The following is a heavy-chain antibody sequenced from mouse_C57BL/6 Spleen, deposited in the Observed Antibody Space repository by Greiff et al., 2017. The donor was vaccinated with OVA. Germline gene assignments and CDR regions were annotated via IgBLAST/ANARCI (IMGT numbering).Heavy chain of an antibody. Sequence: DVHLVESGPELVKPGASVKISCKASGYSFTGYYMHWVKQSHGNILDWIGYIYPYNGVSSYNQKFKGKATLTVDKSSSTAYMELRSLTSEDSAVYYCARGDGNYFHYAMDYWGQGTSVTVSS. CDR1: GYSFTGYY. CDR3: ARGDGNYFHYAMDY. D-gene: IGHD2-1*01. J-gene: IGHJ4*01. CDR2: IYPYNGVS. V-gene: IGHV1-31*01.